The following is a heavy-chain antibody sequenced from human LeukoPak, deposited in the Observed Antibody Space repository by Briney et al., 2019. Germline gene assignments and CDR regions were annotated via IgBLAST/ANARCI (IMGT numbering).Heavy chain of an antibody. Sequence: ASVKVSCKASGYTFTGYYMHWVRQAPGQGLEWMGRINPNSGGTNCAQKFQGRVTMTRDTSISTAYMELRSLRSDDTAVYYCARDATYGPTFDYWGQGTLVTVSS. CDR2: INPNSGGT. J-gene: IGHJ4*02. CDR1: GYTFTGYY. D-gene: IGHD3-10*01. V-gene: IGHV1-2*06. CDR3: ARDATYGPTFDY.